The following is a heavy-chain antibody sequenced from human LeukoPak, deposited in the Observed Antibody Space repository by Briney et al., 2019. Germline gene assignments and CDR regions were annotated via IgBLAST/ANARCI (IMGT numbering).Heavy chain of an antibody. CDR1: GGSFSGYY. CDR2: INHSGST. Sequence: SETLSLTCAVYGGSFSGYYWSWIRQPPGKGLEWIGEINHSGSTNYNPSLKSRVTISVDTSKNQFSLKLSSVTAADTAVYYCAREQQQLALDYWGQGTLVTVSS. J-gene: IGHJ4*02. V-gene: IGHV4-34*01. D-gene: IGHD6-13*01. CDR3: AREQQQLALDY.